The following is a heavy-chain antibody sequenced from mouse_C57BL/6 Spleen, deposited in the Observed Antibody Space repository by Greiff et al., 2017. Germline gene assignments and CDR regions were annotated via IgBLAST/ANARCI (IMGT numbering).Heavy chain of an antibody. V-gene: IGHV1-72*01. D-gene: IGHD2-3*01. CDR1: GYTFTSYW. CDR3: ARDLYDGYYARAMDY. CDR2: IAPNSGGT. Sequence: QVQLQQPGAELVKPGASVKLSCKASGYTFTSYWMHWVKQRPGRGLEWIGRIAPNSGGTKYNEKFKSKATLTVDKPSSTAYMQLSSLTSEDSAVYYCARDLYDGYYARAMDYWGQGTSVTVSS. J-gene: IGHJ4*01.